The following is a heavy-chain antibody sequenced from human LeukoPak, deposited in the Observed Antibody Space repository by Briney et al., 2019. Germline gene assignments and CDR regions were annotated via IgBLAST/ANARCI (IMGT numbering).Heavy chain of an antibody. CDR1: GGSHSSSSFY. Sequence: SETLSLTCTVSGGSHSSSSFYWGWIRQAPGKGLEWVASMYYSGTTYYNPSLKSRVTISADTSKKRFSLKLRSVTAADTAVYYCTRGSYDVLTGYSTLGEFWGQGTLVIVSS. D-gene: IGHD3-9*01. V-gene: IGHV4-39*01. J-gene: IGHJ1*01. CDR2: MYYSGTT. CDR3: TRGSYDVLTGYSTLGEF.